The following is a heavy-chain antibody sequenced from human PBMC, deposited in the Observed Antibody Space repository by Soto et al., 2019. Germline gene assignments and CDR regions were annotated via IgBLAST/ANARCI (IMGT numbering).Heavy chain of an antibody. CDR2: IWYDGSNK. Sequence: GGSLRLSCAASGFTFSSYGMHWVRQAPGKGLEWVAVIWYDGSNKYYADSVKGRFTISRDNSKNTLYLQMNSLRAEDTAVYYCAREKGVYSHTLPAAFDIWGQGTMVTVSS. CDR1: GFTFSSYG. V-gene: IGHV3-33*01. CDR3: AREKGVYSHTLPAAFDI. D-gene: IGHD2-8*01. J-gene: IGHJ3*02.